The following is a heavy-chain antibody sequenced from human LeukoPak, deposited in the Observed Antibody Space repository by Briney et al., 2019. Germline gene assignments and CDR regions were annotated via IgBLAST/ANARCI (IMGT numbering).Heavy chain of an antibody. V-gene: IGHV4-39*01. CDR3: ARRRYYDGSGYLE. D-gene: IGHD3-22*01. CDR1: GDSISRSDSY. J-gene: IGHJ1*01. CDR2: IYYSGRT. Sequence: PSETLSLTCSVSGDSISRSDSYWYWIRQPPGKGLEWIGTIYYSGRTYYSPSLNSRVTMSVDTSSNQFSLNLRSVTAADTAVYYCARRRYYDGSGYLEWGQGTLLSVSS.